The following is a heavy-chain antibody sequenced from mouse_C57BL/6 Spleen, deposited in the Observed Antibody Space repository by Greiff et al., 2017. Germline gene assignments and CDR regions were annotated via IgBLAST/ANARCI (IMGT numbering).Heavy chain of an antibody. Sequence: EVKLVESGGGLVKPGGSLKLSCAASGFTFSSYTMSWVRQTPEKRLEWVATISGGGGNTYYPDSVKGRFTISRDNAKNTLYLQMSSLRSEDTALYYCARHGDGWYFDGWGTGTTVTVSS. CDR3: ARHGDGWYFDG. CDR1: GFTFSSYT. D-gene: IGHD3-3*01. CDR2: ISGGGGNT. V-gene: IGHV5-9*01. J-gene: IGHJ1*03.